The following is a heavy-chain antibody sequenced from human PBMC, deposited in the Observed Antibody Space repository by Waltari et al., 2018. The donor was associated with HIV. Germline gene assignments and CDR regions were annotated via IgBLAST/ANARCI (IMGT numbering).Heavy chain of an antibody. CDR2: ITGSGGAT. V-gene: IGHV3-23*04. J-gene: IGHJ4*02. CDR3: VKLHSPGWSYEDY. D-gene: IGHD6-19*01. CDR1: GFTFNSYT. Sequence: EVQLVESGGTLVQQGGSLRLSCAASGFTFNSYTMTWVRHLPGKGLEWVSSITGSGGATFYPDSVKGRFTISRDNSRNTLSLQMDRLRVEDTAVYYCVKLHSPGWSYEDYWGQGTLVTVSS.